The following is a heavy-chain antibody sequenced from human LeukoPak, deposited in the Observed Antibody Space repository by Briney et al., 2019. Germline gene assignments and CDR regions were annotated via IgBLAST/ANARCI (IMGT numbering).Heavy chain of an antibody. J-gene: IGHJ4*02. Sequence: GGSLRLSCAASGFTVSSNYMSWVRQAPGKGLEWVSIIHSGGSTYYADSVRGRFTISRDNSKNTLYLQMNSLRAEDTAMYYCARAPTYDSSGYPDYWGPGTLVTVSS. CDR1: GFTVSSNY. D-gene: IGHD3-22*01. V-gene: IGHV3-53*01. CDR3: ARAPTYDSSGYPDY. CDR2: IHSGGST.